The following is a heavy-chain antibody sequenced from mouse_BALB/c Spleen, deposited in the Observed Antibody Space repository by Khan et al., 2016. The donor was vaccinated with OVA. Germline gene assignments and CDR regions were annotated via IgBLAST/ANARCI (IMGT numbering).Heavy chain of an antibody. D-gene: IGHD1-1*01. CDR2: IGPGSSNA. CDR1: GYTFTSYW. Sequence: DLVKPVASVKLSCKASGYTFTSYWINWIKQRPGQGLEWIGRIGPGSSNAYYNDIFKGKATLTVEKSSKTAYIQLSSLASEDSAVYFCATENYYGRSCYAMDYWGQGTSVTVSA. CDR3: ATENYYGRSCYAMDY. V-gene: IGHV1S41*01. J-gene: IGHJ4*01.